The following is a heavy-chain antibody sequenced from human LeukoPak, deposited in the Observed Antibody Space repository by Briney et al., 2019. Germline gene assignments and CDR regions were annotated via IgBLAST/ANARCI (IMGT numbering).Heavy chain of an antibody. CDR2: MTDSGGGT. V-gene: IGHV3-23*01. Sequence: GGSLRLSCAASGFTFSTYAMSWVRQAPGKGLEGVSGMTDSGGGTYYADSVKGRFTISRDNSKNTLHLQINSLGVEDTAVYYCAKGGVSGWYTPRPDSWGQGTLVTVSS. D-gene: IGHD6-13*01. CDR1: GFTFSTYA. CDR3: AKGGVSGWYTPRPDS. J-gene: IGHJ4*02.